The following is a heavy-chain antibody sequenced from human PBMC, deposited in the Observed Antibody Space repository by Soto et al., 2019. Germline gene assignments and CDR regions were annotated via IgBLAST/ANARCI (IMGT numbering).Heavy chain of an antibody. Sequence: EVQLVESGGGLVQPGGSLRLSCAASGFTFSTYSMNWVRQAPGKGLEWVSYISSSSSTIYYADSVKGRFTISRDKAKNSLYRQMNSLRDEDTAVYYCARGLGYGSGGSCYSDYGGQGTLVTVS. V-gene: IGHV3-48*02. CDR3: ARGLGYGSGGSCYSDY. D-gene: IGHD2-15*01. CDR1: GFTFSTYS. CDR2: ISSSSSTI. J-gene: IGHJ4*02.